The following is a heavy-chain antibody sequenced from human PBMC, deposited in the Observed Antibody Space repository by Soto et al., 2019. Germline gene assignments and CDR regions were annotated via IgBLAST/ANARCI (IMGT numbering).Heavy chain of an antibody. V-gene: IGHV4-34*09. Sequence: PSETLSLTCAVYGGSFSGYYWSWIRQPPGKGLEWIGEINHSGSTNYNPSLKSRVTISVDTSKNQFSLKLSSVTAADTAVYYCARDYGSGSGDYYYYYGMDVWGQGTTVTVSS. J-gene: IGHJ6*02. CDR1: GGSFSGYY. CDR3: ARDYGSGSGDYYYYYGMDV. D-gene: IGHD3-10*01. CDR2: INHSGST.